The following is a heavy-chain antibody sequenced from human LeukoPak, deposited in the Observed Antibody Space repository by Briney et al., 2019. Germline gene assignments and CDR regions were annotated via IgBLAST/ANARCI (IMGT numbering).Heavy chain of an antibody. D-gene: IGHD5-18*01. J-gene: IGHJ4*02. V-gene: IGHV3-64*01. CDR1: GFTFSNYA. CDR2: ISGNGGST. Sequence: PGGSLRLSCAASGFTFSNYAMHWVRQAPGKGLEYVSAISGNGGSTYYANSVTGRFTISRDNSKKTLYLQMDSLRAEDMAVYYCASKRGYSYALGDWGQGTLVTVSS. CDR3: ASKRGYSYALGD.